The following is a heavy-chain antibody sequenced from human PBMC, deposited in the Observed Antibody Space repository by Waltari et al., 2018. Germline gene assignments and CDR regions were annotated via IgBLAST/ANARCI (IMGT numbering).Heavy chain of an antibody. D-gene: IGHD3-3*01. Sequence: EVQLVESGGGLIQPGGSLRLSCAASGFSVTSNYMNWVRQAPGMGLEWVSVIDSGGRIYYADSVKGRFTISRDNSKNTLYLQMNSLRAEDTAVYYCARDGVWSGYRGFDYWGQGTLVTVSS. CDR1: GFSVTSNY. V-gene: IGHV3-53*01. CDR3: ARDGVWSGYRGFDY. CDR2: IDSGGRI. J-gene: IGHJ4*02.